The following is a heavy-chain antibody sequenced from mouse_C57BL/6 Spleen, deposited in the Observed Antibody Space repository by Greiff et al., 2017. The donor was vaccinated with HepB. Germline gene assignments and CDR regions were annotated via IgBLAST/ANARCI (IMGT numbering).Heavy chain of an antibody. D-gene: IGHD1-1*01. CDR2: ISYDGSN. CDR3: AREGTTVVPYWYFDV. V-gene: IGHV3-6*01. CDR1: GYSITSGYY. J-gene: IGHJ1*03. Sequence: EVKLMESGPGLVKPSQSLSLTCSVTGYSITSGYYWNWIRQFPGNKLEWMGYISYDGSNNYNPSLKNRISITRDTSKNQFFLKLNSVTTEDTATYYCAREGTTVVPYWYFDVWGTGTTVTVSS.